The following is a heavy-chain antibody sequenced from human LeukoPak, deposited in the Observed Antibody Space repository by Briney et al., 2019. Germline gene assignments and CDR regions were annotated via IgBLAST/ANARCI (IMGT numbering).Heavy chain of an antibody. D-gene: IGHD2-2*01. CDR3: ARAPLGYCSSTSCSRPYYYYYMDV. CDR2: IIPIFGTA. CDR1: GGTFSSYA. V-gene: IGHV1-69*13. J-gene: IGHJ6*03. Sequence: SVKVSCKASGGTFSSYAISWVRQAPGQGLEWMGGIIPIFGTANYAQKFQGRVTITADESTSTAYMELSGLRSEDTAVYYCARAPLGYCSSTSCSRPYYYYYMDVWGKGTTVTVSS.